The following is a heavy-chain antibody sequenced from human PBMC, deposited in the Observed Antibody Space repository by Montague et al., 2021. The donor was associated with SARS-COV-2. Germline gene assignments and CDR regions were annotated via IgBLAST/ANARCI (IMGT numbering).Heavy chain of an antibody. CDR3: ARDYYDSTGLNWFDP. CDR1: GGSITSYY. J-gene: IGHJ5*02. Sequence: SETRSLTCTVSGGSITSYYWSWIRQPPGKGLEYIGYIYYSGSTNYNPSLKSRVTMSVDTSKNQFSLKLSSVTAADTAVYYCARDYYDSTGLNWFDPWGQGLLVTVSS. CDR2: IYYSGST. D-gene: IGHD3-22*01. V-gene: IGHV4-59*12.